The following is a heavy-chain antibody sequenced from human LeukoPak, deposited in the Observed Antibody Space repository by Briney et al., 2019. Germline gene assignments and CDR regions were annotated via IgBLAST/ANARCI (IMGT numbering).Heavy chain of an antibody. Sequence: SETLSLTCTVSGGSISSSSYYWGWIRQPPGKGLEWIGSTYYSGSTYYNPSLKSRVTISVDTSKNQFSLKLSSVTAADTAVYYCARHQATTSPTIFGVVDPLDYWGQGTLVTVSS. CDR2: TYYSGST. CDR3: ARHQATTSPTIFGVVDPLDY. V-gene: IGHV4-39*01. D-gene: IGHD3-3*01. J-gene: IGHJ4*02. CDR1: GGSISSSSYY.